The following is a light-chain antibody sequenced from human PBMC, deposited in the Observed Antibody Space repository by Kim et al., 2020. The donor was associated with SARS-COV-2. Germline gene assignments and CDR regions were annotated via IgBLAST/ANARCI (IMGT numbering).Light chain of an antibody. V-gene: IGLV2-23*02. CDR1: ISDVGSYHL. CDR3: GSFAGSRNVI. Sequence: GQSINSSCSGTISDVGSYHLVSLYQQHPGKAPKLLIYDVISRPSGVSNRFSGSKSDKTATLTISGLQVEDEADYYCGSFAGSRNVIFGGGTQLTVL. CDR2: DVI. J-gene: IGLJ2*01.